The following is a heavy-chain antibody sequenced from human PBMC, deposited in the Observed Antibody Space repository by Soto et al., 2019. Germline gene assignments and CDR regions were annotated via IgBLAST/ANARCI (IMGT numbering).Heavy chain of an antibody. D-gene: IGHD2-2*01. CDR2: ISGSGGST. J-gene: IGHJ4*02. CDR3: AKDPSDIVVVPAADYGDYTGY. V-gene: IGHV3-23*01. Sequence: EVQLLESGGGLVQPGGSLRLSCAASGFTFSSYAMSWVRQAPGKGLEWVSGISGSGGSTYYADSVKGRFTISRDNSKNTLYLQMNSLRAEDTAVYYCAKDPSDIVVVPAADYGDYTGYWGQGTLVTVSS. CDR1: GFTFSSYA.